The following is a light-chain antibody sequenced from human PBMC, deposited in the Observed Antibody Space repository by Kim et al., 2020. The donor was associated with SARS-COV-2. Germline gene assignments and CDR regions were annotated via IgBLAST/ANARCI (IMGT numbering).Light chain of an antibody. CDR3: AAWDDSLSGVV. J-gene: IGLJ2*01. CDR2: RNN. V-gene: IGLV1-47*01. CDR1: SSNIGSNY. Sequence: ELTQPPSASGTPGQRVTISCSGSSSNIGSNYVYWYQQLPGTAPKLLIYRNNQRPSGVPDRFSGSKSGTSASLAISGLRSEDEADYYCAAWDDSLSGVVFGGGTQLTVL.